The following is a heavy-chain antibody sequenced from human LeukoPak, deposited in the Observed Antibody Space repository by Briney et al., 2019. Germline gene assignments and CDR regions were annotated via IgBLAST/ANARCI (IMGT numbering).Heavy chain of an antibody. D-gene: IGHD6-19*01. Sequence: ASVKVSCKASGYTFTGYYMHWVRQAPGQGLEWMGWIIPNSGGTNYAQKFQGRVTMTRDTSISTAYMELSRLRSDDTAVYYCARDRDPGIAVAGTWTCWFDPWGQGTLVTVSS. J-gene: IGHJ5*02. V-gene: IGHV1-2*02. CDR3: ARDRDPGIAVAGTWTCWFDP. CDR1: GYTFTGYY. CDR2: IIPNSGGT.